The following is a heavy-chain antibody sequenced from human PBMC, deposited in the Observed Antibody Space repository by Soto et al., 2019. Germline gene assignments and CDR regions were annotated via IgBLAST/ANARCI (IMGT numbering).Heavy chain of an antibody. V-gene: IGHV4-61*05. CDR1: GGSISSSSYY. CDR3: ARQPYLSGAYYFDY. J-gene: IGHJ4*02. CDR2: IFYNGDS. D-gene: IGHD3-10*01. Sequence: PSETLSLTCTVSGGSISSSSYYWGWIRQPPGKTLEWLAYIFYNGDSNYNPSLKSRVTISVDTSKNQFSLKLSSVTAADTAVYYCARQPYLSGAYYFDYWGQGALVTVSS.